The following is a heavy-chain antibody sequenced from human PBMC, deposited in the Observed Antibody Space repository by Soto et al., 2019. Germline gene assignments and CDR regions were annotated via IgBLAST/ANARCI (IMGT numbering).Heavy chain of an antibody. CDR1: GFTFSDHY. CDR3: ARLMGTSFDL. Sequence: EVQLVESGGGLVQPGGSLRLSGVASGFTFSDHYMDWVRQAPGKGLEWVGRARNKVNGYTTANAASVKGRFTISRDDSKNSLYLQMNSLKTEDTAVYFCARLMGTSFDLWGQGTLVTVSS. V-gene: IGHV3-72*01. J-gene: IGHJ4*02. CDR2: ARNKVNGYTT. D-gene: IGHD2-8*01.